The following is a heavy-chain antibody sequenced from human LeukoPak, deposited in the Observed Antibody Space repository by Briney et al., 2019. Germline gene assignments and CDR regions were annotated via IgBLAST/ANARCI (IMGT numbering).Heavy chain of an antibody. D-gene: IGHD3-10*01. CDR2: ISPNSGGT. CDR1: GYTFTGYY. Sequence: ASVKVSCKASGYTFTGYYMHWVRQAPGQGLEWMGWISPNSGGTNYAQKFQGRVTMTRDTSISTAYMELSRLRSDDTAVYYCARDFFGTANWFDPWGQGTLVTVSS. V-gene: IGHV1-2*02. J-gene: IGHJ5*02. CDR3: ARDFFGTANWFDP.